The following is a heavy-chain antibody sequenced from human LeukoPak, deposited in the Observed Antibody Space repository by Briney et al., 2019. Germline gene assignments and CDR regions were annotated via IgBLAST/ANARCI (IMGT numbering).Heavy chain of an antibody. V-gene: IGHV4-59*01. CDR2: IYYSGST. J-gene: IGHJ4*02. CDR3: ARNNYGSGTPD. Sequence: PSETLSLTCTVSGGSISSYYWSWIRQPPGRGLEWIGYIYYSGSTNYNPSLKSRVTISVDTSKNQFSLKLSSVTAADTAVHYCARNNYGSGTPDWGQGTLVTVSS. CDR1: GGSISSYY. D-gene: IGHD3-10*01.